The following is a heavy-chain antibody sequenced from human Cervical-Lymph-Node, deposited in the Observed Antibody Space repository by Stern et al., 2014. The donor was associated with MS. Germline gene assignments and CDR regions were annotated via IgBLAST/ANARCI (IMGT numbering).Heavy chain of an antibody. V-gene: IGHV2-5*02. CDR2: IYWDGDK. J-gene: IGHJ4*02. CDR3: AHRNSYGLDY. CDR1: GFSLRTNGVA. D-gene: IGHD5-18*01. Sequence: QVTLKESGPTLVKPTETLRLTCTFSGFSLRTNGVAVGWIRQTPGKALEFLALIYWDGDKRYNPSLKSRLTITKDTSKNQVVLTMPNMDPVDTATYYCAHRNSYGLDYWGQGPLVTVSS.